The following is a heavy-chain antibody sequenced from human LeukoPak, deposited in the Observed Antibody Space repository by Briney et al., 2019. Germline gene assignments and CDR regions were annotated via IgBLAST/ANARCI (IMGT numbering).Heavy chain of an antibody. J-gene: IGHJ5*02. CDR3: ARDRSGGKYWWFDP. V-gene: IGHV3-30*03. D-gene: IGHD2-8*02. CDR2: ISYDGSNK. Sequence: GGSLRLSCAASGFTFSSYGMHWVRQAPGKGLEWVAVISYDGSNKYYADSVKGRFTISRDNSKNTLYLQMNSLRAEDTAVYYCARDRSGGKYWWFDPWGQGTLVTVSS. CDR1: GFTFSSYG.